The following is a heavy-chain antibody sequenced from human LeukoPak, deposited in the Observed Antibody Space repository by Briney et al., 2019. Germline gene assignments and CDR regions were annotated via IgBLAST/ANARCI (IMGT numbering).Heavy chain of an antibody. CDR2: INSDGSVT. CDR3: ARARGGTYFDY. Sequence: GGSLRLSCAASGFTFSNYWTHWVRQAPGKGLVWVSRINSDGSVTNYADSVKGRFTISRDNAKNTLYLQMNSLTAEDTAVYYCARARGGTYFDYWGQGTLVTVSS. J-gene: IGHJ4*02. CDR1: GFTFSNYW. D-gene: IGHD1-26*01. V-gene: IGHV3-74*01.